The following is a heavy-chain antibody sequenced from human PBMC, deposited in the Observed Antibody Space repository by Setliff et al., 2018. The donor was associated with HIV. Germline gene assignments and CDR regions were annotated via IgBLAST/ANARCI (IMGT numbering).Heavy chain of an antibody. V-gene: IGHV4-30-4*08. D-gene: IGHD3-10*01. J-gene: IGHJ6*03. CDR3: ARGSGKMVRGIFSGSYYYFMDV. CDR1: GGSISIGDYY. CDR2: IHYSGST. Sequence: PSETLSLTCTVSGGSISIGDYYWTWIRQHPGKGLEWIGYIHYSGSTFYNPSLKSRVTISVDTSKNQFSLKLGSVTAADTAVYYCARGSGKMVRGIFSGSYYYFMDVWGKGTTVTVSS.